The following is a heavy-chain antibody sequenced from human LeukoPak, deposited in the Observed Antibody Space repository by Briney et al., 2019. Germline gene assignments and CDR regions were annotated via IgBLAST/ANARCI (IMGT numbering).Heavy chain of an antibody. J-gene: IGHJ4*02. CDR3: ARGGGEDYGDYYLDY. D-gene: IGHD4-17*01. V-gene: IGHV3-30*03. CDR1: GFTFSNYG. Sequence: PGRSLRLSCAGSGFTFSNYGMHWVRQAPGKGLEWVTLISYDGSNKYYADSVKGRFAISRDNSKNTLYLQMNSLRAEDTAVYYCARGGGEDYGDYYLDYWGQGTLVTVSS. CDR2: ISYDGSNK.